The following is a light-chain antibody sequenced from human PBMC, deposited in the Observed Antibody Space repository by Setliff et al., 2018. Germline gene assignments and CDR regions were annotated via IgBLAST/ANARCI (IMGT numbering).Light chain of an antibody. CDR1: RTVSYSSNNNNY. CDR3: QQYYSPPVT. V-gene: IGKV4-1*01. Sequence: DIVMTQSPDSLAVSLGERATINCKSSRTVSYSSNNNNYLAWYQQKPGQPPKLLIYWASTRESGVPDRFSGSGSGTDFTLTISSLQAEDVAIYYCQQYYSPPVTFGGGSKVDIK. CDR2: WAS. J-gene: IGKJ4*01.